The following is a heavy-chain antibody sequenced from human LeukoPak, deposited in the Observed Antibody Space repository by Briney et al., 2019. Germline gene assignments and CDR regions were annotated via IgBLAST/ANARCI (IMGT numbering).Heavy chain of an antibody. CDR3: ARVAYCGGDCYQLPFDY. CDR1: GFTFDDYG. V-gene: IGHV3-20*04. Sequence: GGSLRLSCAASGFTFDDYGMSWVRQAPGKGLEWVSGINWNGGSTGYADSVKGRFTISRDNAKNSLYLQMNSLRAEDTALYYCARVAYCGGDCYQLPFDYWGQGTLVTVSS. D-gene: IGHD2-21*02. J-gene: IGHJ4*02. CDR2: INWNGGST.